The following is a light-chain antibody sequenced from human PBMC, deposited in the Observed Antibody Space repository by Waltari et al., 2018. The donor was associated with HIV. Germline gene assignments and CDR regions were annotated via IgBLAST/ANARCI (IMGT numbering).Light chain of an antibody. Sequence: QSVLTQPPSASGTPGQRVTISCSGGSSNIGSYSVNWYQQFPRTAPKLLIYSNSQRPSGVPDRFSGSKSGTSASLAISGLQSEDEADYYCTTWDHSLFGHVVFGGGTRLTVV. CDR1: SSNIGSYS. V-gene: IGLV1-44*01. J-gene: IGLJ2*01. CDR3: TTWDHSLFGHVV. CDR2: SNS.